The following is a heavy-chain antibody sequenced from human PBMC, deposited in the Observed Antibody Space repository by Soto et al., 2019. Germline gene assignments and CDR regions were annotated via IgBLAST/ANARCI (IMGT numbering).Heavy chain of an antibody. D-gene: IGHD3-22*01. Sequence: EVQLVESGGGLVKPRGSLRLSCAASGFTFSTYSMNWVRQAPGKGLEWVSSISSSSSYIYYADSVKGRFTISRDNAKNSLYLQMNSLRAEDTAVYYCARYDSSGYYWPYYYYGMDVWGQGTTVTVSS. V-gene: IGHV3-21*01. CDR1: GFTFSTYS. CDR3: ARYDSSGYYWPYYYYGMDV. CDR2: ISSSSSYI. J-gene: IGHJ6*02.